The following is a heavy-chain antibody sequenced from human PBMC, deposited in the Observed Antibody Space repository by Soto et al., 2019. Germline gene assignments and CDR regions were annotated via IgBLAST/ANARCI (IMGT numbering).Heavy chain of an antibody. CDR2: IRDRAYNYAT. J-gene: IGHJ4*02. CDR1: GFVFKDSS. Sequence: EVLLVESGGGLVQPGGSLKLSCEASGFVFKDSSIHWVRQASGKGLEWVGRIRDRAYNYATAYAASVKGRFTISRDDSNNKAYLQMDRLKTEDTAIYYGTRLISAAQDYWGQGALVTVSS. V-gene: IGHV3-73*01. CDR3: TRLISAAQDY. D-gene: IGHD3-10*01.